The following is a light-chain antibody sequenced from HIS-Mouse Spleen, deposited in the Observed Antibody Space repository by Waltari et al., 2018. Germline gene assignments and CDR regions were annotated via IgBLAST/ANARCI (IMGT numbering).Light chain of an antibody. CDR3: YSTDSSGNHRV. CDR2: EDS. CDR1: ALPKNY. J-gene: IGLJ2*01. Sequence: SYELPQPTSVSVSHGQTARITCSGDALPKNYAFWYQQKSGQAPVLVIYEDSKRPSGIPERFSGSSSGTMATLTISGAQVEDEADYYCYSTDSSGNHRVFGGGTKLTVL. V-gene: IGLV3-10*01.